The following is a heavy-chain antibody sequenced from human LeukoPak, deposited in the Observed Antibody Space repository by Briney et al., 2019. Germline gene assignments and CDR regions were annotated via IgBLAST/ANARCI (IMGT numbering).Heavy chain of an antibody. CDR2: IYSGGST. D-gene: IGHD3-22*01. CDR3: ARTHPEDYYDSCGYYYDAFDI. CDR1: GFTFSDYY. Sequence: GGSLRLSCAASGFTFSDYYMSWVRQAPGKGLEWVSVIYSGGSTYYADSVKGRFTISRDNSKNTLYLQMNSLRAEDTAVYYCARTHPEDYYDSCGYYYDAFDIWGQGTMVTVSS. J-gene: IGHJ3*02. V-gene: IGHV3-66*01.